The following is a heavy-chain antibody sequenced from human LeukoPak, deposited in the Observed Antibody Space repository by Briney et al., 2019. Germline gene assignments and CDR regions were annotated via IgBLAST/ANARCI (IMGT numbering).Heavy chain of an antibody. J-gene: IGHJ5*02. CDR1: GFTFDDYA. V-gene: IGHV3-9*01. CDR2: ITWNSGTI. Sequence: PGRSLRLSCAASGFTFDDYAMHWVRQAPGKGLEWVAGITWNSGTIAYADSVKGRFTISRDNSKNTLYLQMNSLRAEDTAVYYCARVPAYYYGSGSYSRWFDPWGQGTLVTVSS. D-gene: IGHD3-10*01. CDR3: ARVPAYYYGSGSYSRWFDP.